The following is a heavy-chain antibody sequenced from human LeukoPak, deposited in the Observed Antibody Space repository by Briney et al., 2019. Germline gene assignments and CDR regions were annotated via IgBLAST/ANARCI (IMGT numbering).Heavy chain of an antibody. CDR2: IYYRGNT. J-gene: IGHJ6*03. V-gene: IGHV4-39*01. D-gene: IGHD1-26*01. CDR1: GGSISSSSYY. Sequence: SETLSLTCTVSGGSISSSSYYWGWIRQPPGMGLEWIGNIYYRGNTYYNPSLKSRVTISVDTSKNQFSLKLSSVTAADTAVYYCARHQSGSYYYYYYMDVWGKGTTVTISS. CDR3: ARHQSGSYYYYYYMDV.